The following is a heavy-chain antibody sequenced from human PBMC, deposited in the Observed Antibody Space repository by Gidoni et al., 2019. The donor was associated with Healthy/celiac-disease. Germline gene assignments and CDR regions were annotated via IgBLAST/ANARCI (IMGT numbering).Heavy chain of an antibody. CDR1: GGSISSYY. D-gene: IGHD3-22*01. V-gene: IGHV4-59*01. CDR2: IYYSGST. J-gene: IGHJ3*02. Sequence: QVQLQESGPGLVKPSETLSLTCTVSGGSISSYYWSWIRQPPGKGLEWIGYIYYSGSTNYNPSLKSRVTISVDTSKNQFSLKLSSVTAADTAVYYCASSGYYGEAFDIWGQGTMVTVSS. CDR3: ASSGYYGEAFDI.